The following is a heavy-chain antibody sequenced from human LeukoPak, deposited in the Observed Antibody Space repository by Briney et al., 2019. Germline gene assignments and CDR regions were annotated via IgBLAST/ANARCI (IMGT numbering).Heavy chain of an antibody. CDR2: IHYSGTT. J-gene: IGHJ3*02. CDR1: GGSISGYY. D-gene: IGHD4-11*01. V-gene: IGHV4-59*08. CDR3: ARHKALHKGDAFDI. Sequence: SETLSLTCTVSGGSISGYYWIWIRQPPGKGLEWIAYIHYSGTTNFNPSLKSRVSISVDTSKYQFSLLLSSVTAADTAVYYCARHKALHKGDAFDIWGQGAMVTVSS.